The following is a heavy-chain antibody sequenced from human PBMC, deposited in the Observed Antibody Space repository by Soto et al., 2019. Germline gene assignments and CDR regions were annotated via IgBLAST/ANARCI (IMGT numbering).Heavy chain of an antibody. V-gene: IGHV4-34*01. D-gene: IGHD4-17*01. CDR3: ARGLPTTVTPEYYYYYMDV. Sequence: PSETLSLTGAVYGGSFSGYYWSWIRQPPGKGLEWIGEVNHSGSTNYNPSLKSRVTISVDTSKNQFSLKLSSVTAADTAVYYCARGLPTTVTPEYYYYYMDVWGKGTTVTVS. CDR1: GGSFSGYY. J-gene: IGHJ6*03. CDR2: VNHSGST.